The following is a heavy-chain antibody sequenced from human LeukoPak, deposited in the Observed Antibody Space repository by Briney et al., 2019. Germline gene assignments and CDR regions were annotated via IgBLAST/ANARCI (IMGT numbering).Heavy chain of an antibody. CDR2: INPNSGGT. D-gene: IGHD6-19*01. V-gene: IGHV1-2*02. CDR1: GYTFTGYY. Sequence: ASVKVSCKASGYTFTGYYMHWVRQAPGQGLEWMGWINPNSGGTNYAQKFQGRVTMTRDTSISTAYMELSRLRSDDTAVYYCASPYSSAGGAEYFQHWGQGTLVTVSS. CDR3: ASPYSSAGGAEYFQH. J-gene: IGHJ1*01.